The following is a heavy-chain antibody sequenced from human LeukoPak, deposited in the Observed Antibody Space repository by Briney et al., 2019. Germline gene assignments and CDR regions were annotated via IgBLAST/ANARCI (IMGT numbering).Heavy chain of an antibody. CDR3: AKVGGRDGDYWYFDL. V-gene: IGHV3-23*01. Sequence: GGSLRLSCAASGFAFSSSAMSWVRQVPGKGLEWVSGISASGGSTSYADSVRGRFTISRDNSKNTLYLQMNRLRAEDTARYYCAKVGGRDGDYWYFDLWGRGTLVTVSS. CDR2: ISASGGST. D-gene: IGHD4-17*01. CDR1: GFAFSSSA. J-gene: IGHJ2*01.